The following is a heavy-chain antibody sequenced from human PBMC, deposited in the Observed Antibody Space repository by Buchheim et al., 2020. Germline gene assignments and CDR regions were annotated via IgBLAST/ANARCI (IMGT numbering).Heavy chain of an antibody. V-gene: IGHV3-21*01. CDR2: ISSSSSYI. J-gene: IGHJ6*02. D-gene: IGHD2-2*01. Sequence: EVQLVESGGGLVKPGGSLRLSCAASGFTFSSYSMNWVRQAPGKGLEWVSSISSSSSYIYYADSVKGRFTISRDNAKNSLSLQMNSLRAEDTAVYYSARASRVVVPAAPSDYYYYGMDVWGQGTT. CDR1: GFTFSSYS. CDR3: ARASRVVVPAAPSDYYYYGMDV.